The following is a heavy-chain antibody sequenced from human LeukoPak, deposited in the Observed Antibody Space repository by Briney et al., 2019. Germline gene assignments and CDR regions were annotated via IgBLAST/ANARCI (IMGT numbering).Heavy chain of an antibody. CDR2: ISSSGGST. Sequence: GGPLTLSCSASGFTLSSYAMMWVRQAPGKGVEGVSTISSSGGSTNYADSGQGRFTISRDNTKNTLDLQMNSLTAEDTAVYYCAKNPITPYFDYWGQGTLVTASS. CDR3: AKNPITPYFDY. V-gene: IGHV3-23*01. CDR1: GFTLSSYA. J-gene: IGHJ4*02.